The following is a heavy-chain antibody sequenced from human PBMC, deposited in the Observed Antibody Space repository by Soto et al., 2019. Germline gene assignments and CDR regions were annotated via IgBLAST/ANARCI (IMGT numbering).Heavy chain of an antibody. Sequence: SETLSLTCTVSGGSISSSSYYWGWIRQPPGKGLEWIGSIYYSGSTYYNPSLKSRVTISVDTSKNQFSLKLSSVTAADTAVYYCARDRTHSYGPNNWFDPWGQGTLVTV. V-gene: IGHV4-39*07. J-gene: IGHJ5*02. CDR2: IYYSGST. CDR3: ARDRTHSYGPNNWFDP. D-gene: IGHD5-18*01. CDR1: GGSISSSSYY.